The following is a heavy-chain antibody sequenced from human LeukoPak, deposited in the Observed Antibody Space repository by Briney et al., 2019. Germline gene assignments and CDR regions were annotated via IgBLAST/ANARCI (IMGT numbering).Heavy chain of an antibody. J-gene: IGHJ2*01. CDR2: IYTSGST. D-gene: IGHD6-13*01. V-gene: IGHV4-4*07. Sequence: SETLSLTCTVSGNSFGDYYWSWIRQPAGKGLEWIGRIYTSGSTTYNPSLKSRVTMSVDTSKSQFSLNLTSVTAADMAVYYCARVYYSSSYDYWYFDLWGRGTLVTVSS. CDR1: GNSFGDYY. CDR3: ARVYYSSSYDYWYFDL.